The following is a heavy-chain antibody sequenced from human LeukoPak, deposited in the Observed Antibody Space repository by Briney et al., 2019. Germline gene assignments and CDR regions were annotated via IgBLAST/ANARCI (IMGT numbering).Heavy chain of an antibody. J-gene: IGHJ5*02. V-gene: IGHV3-30-3*01. Sequence: GRSLRLSCAASGFTFSSYAMHWVRQAPGKGLEWVAVISYDGSNKYYADSVKGRFTISRDNSKNTLYLQMNSLRAEDTAVYYCARDQGAVVAATFDRFDPWGQGTLVTVSS. CDR2: ISYDGSNK. D-gene: IGHD2-15*01. CDR3: ARDQGAVVAATFDRFDP. CDR1: GFTFSSYA.